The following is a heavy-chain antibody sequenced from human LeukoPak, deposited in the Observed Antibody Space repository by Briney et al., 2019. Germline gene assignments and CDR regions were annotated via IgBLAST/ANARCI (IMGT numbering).Heavy chain of an antibody. D-gene: IGHD3-9*01. V-gene: IGHV3-48*04. CDR3: ASHTKYNDLLTGYDY. Sequence: GSLGLSCAASGLTFSSYNMNWVRPAPGKGLEWVSYISSSSSTIYYADSVKGRFTISRDNAKNSVYLQMNSLRAEDTAVYYCASHTKYNDLLTGYDYWGQGTLVTVSS. CDR1: GLTFSSYN. CDR2: ISSSSSTI. J-gene: IGHJ4*02.